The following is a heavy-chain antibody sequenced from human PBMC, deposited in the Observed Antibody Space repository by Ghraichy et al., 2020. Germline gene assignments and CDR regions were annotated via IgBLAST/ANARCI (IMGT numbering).Heavy chain of an antibody. D-gene: IGHD4-17*01. CDR2: TRNKAKKYTT. CDR1: GFTFSDHY. Sequence: GGSLRLSCAASGFTFSDHYMDWVRQAPGKGLEWVGRTRNKAKKYTTEYAASVKGRFTISRDDSKNSLYLQMNSLKTEDTAVYYCARSGTVTTNNYYYGMDVWGQGTTVTVSS. J-gene: IGHJ6*02. V-gene: IGHV3-72*01. CDR3: ARSGTVTTNNYYYGMDV.